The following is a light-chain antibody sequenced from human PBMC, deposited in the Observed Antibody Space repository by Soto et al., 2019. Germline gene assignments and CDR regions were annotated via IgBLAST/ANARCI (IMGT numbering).Light chain of an antibody. V-gene: IGKV3-11*01. CDR2: DAS. J-gene: IGKJ3*01. Sequence: EIVLTQSPATLSLSPGERATLSCRASQSVSSYLAWYQQKPGQAPRLLIYDASNRATGIPPRFSGSGSGTDFTLTISSLEPEDFAVYYCQQRSNWPPVFGPGTKVDIK. CDR1: QSVSSY. CDR3: QQRSNWPPV.